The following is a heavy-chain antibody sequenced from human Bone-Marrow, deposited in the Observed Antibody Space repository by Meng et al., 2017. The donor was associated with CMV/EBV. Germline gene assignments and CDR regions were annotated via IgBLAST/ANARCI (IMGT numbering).Heavy chain of an antibody. CDR1: GYTFTDYF. Sequence: ASVKVSCKASGYTFTDYFIHWVRQAPGQGLEWLGWINANSGGTNYAQNFQGRVTMTRDTSISTAYMELNKLTSDDTALYYCARTFFYSSPDLNPWGQGTLVTGSS. D-gene: IGHD3-3*01. V-gene: IGHV1-2*02. CDR2: INANSGGT. CDR3: ARTFFYSSPDLNP. J-gene: IGHJ5*02.